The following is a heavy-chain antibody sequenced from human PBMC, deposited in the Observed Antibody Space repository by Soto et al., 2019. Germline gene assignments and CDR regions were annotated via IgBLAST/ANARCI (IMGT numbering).Heavy chain of an antibody. CDR1: GFTVSNNY. CDR2: IYSSGTT. V-gene: IGHV3-66*01. J-gene: IGHJ4*02. D-gene: IGHD2-21*01. CDR3: ARGGDCGGDCHLDF. Sequence: ESGGGLVRSGGSLRLSCAVFGFTVSNNYMSWVRQAPGKGLEWVSAIYSSGTTYYADSVKGRFIISRDNSKNTFYLQMNSLGVEDTAVYYCARGGDCGGDCHLDFWGQGTLVTVPS.